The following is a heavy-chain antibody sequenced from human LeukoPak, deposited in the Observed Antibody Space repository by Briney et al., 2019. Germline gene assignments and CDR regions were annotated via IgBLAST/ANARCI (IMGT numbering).Heavy chain of an antibody. V-gene: IGHV3-74*01. Sequence: GGSLRLSCAASGFDFSSNWMHWVRHAPGQGLVWVSRIKGDGISTNYADSVKGRFTISRDIAKNTLYLQMNSLRADDTAVYYCARDRWELPHYYYYGLDVWGQGTTVTVSS. J-gene: IGHJ6*02. CDR2: IKGDGIST. D-gene: IGHD1-26*01. CDR3: ARDRWELPHYYYYGLDV. CDR1: GFDFSSNW.